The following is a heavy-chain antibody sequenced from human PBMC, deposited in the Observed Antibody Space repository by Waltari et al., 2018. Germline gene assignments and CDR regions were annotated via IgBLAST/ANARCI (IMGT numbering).Heavy chain of an antibody. Sequence: QLVQSEAEVKKPGASVQVSCKASGYTFKNYDLNWVRQAAGQGLEWMGWMNPNSGNTGYAQQFQGRVTMTRNTSITTAYMELTSLRSEDTAVYYCARGTRSFDPWGQGTLVTVSS. D-gene: IGHD2-2*01. J-gene: IGHJ5*02. V-gene: IGHV1-8*01. CDR2: MNPNSGNT. CDR3: ARGTRSFDP. CDR1: GYTFKNYD.